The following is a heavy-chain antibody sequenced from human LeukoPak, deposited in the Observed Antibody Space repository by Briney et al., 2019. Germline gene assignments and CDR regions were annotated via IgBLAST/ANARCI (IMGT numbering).Heavy chain of an antibody. CDR1: GFTFSDYY. CDR2: ISSSSSYT. D-gene: IGHD3-10*01. J-gene: IGHJ4*02. V-gene: IGHV3-11*03. Sequence: PGGSLRLSCAASGFTFSDYYMSWIRQAPGKGLEWVSYISSSSSYTNYADSVKGRFTISRDNAKNSLYLQMNSLRAEDTAVYYCARNYYGSGSYSDFDYWGQGTLVTVSS. CDR3: ARNYYGSGSYSDFDY.